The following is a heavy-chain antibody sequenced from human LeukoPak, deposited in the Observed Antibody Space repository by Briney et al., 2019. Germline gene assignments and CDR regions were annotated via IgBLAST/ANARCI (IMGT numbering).Heavy chain of an antibody. CDR3: ARDLSSYYYDSSGYYPFDP. CDR2: ISSSSSYI. V-gene: IGHV3-21*01. D-gene: IGHD3-22*01. Sequence: GGSLRLSCAASGFTFSFHGMPWVRQAPGKGLEWVSSISSSSSYIYYADSVKGRFTISRDNAKNSLYLQTNSLRAEDTAVYYCARDLSSYYYDSSGYYPFDPWGQGTLVTVSS. J-gene: IGHJ5*02. CDR1: GFTFSFHG.